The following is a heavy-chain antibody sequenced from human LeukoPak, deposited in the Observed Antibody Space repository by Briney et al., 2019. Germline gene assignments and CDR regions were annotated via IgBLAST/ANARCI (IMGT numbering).Heavy chain of an antibody. D-gene: IGHD3-16*01. CDR2: IYYSGST. CDR1: GGSISSYY. J-gene: IGHJ6*03. Sequence: SETLSLTCTVSGGSISSYYWSWIRQPPGKGLEWIGYIYYSGSTNYNPSLKSRVAISVDTSKNQFSLKLSSVTAADTAVYYCARETSQKGAHYMDVWGKGTTVTISS. CDR3: ARETSQKGAHYMDV. V-gene: IGHV4-59*01.